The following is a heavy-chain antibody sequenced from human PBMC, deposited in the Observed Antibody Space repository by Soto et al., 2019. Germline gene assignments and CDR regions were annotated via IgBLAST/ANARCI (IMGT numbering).Heavy chain of an antibody. J-gene: IGHJ1*01. CDR3: ARLAYSGYLQT. CDR1: GFTLSSHW. CDR2: TRQDGGQS. Sequence: GGSLRLSCEASGFTLSSHWMSWIRQAPGKGLEWVANTRQDGGQSYLVDSVQGRFTISRDNAKNSVYLQMNSLRAEDTAVYFCARLAYSGYLQTWGQGSLVTVS. V-gene: IGHV3-7*01. D-gene: IGHD1-26*01.